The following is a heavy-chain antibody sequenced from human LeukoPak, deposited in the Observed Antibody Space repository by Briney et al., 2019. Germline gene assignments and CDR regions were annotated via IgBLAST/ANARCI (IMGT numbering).Heavy chain of an antibody. CDR2: IWYDGSNK. V-gene: IGHV3-33*06. J-gene: IGHJ5*02. CDR1: GFTFSSYG. D-gene: IGHD6-19*01. Sequence: GGSLRLSCAASGFTFSSYGMHWVRQAPGKGLEWVAVIWYDGSNKYYADSVKGRFTISRDNSKNTLYLQMNSLRAEDTAVYYCAKDLRLDSSGWYGWFDPWGQGTLVTVSS. CDR3: AKDLRLDSSGWYGWFDP.